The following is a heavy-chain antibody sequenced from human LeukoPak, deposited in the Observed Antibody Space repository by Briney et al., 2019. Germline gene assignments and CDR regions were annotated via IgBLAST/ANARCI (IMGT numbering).Heavy chain of an antibody. J-gene: IGHJ5*02. CDR1: GFTFSTYS. CDR3: ARSVGSYYGDL. D-gene: IGHD3-22*01. CDR2: ITSSSSFT. Sequence: RAGGSLRLSCAASGFTFSTYSMNWVRQAPGKGLDWVASITSSSSFTYYADSVKGRFTISRDNAKNSLYLQMNSLTVEDTAVYYCARSVGSYYGDLWGQGTLVTVSS. V-gene: IGHV3-21*01.